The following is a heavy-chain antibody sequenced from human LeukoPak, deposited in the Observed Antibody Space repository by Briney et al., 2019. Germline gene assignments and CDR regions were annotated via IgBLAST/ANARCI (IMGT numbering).Heavy chain of an antibody. CDR2: IYTSGST. Sequence: SETLSLTCTVSGGSISSGSYYWSWIRQPAGKGLEWIGRIYTSGSTNYNPSLKSRVTISVDTSKNQFSLKLISVTAADTAVYYCARGSYTAMDFDYWGQGTLVTVSS. J-gene: IGHJ4*02. D-gene: IGHD5-18*01. V-gene: IGHV4-61*02. CDR3: ARGSYTAMDFDY. CDR1: GGSISSGSYY.